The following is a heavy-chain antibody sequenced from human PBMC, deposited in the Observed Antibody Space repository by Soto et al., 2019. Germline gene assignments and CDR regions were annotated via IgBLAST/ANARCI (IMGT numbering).Heavy chain of an antibody. J-gene: IGHJ4*02. Sequence: GGSLRLSCAASGFTFSSYGMHWVRQAPGKGLEWVAVISYDGSNKYYADSVKGRFTISRDNSKNTLYLQMNSLRAEDTAVYYCAKDRYYDSSGSLYFDYWGQGTLVTVSS. CDR1: GFTFSSYG. D-gene: IGHD3-22*01. V-gene: IGHV3-30*18. CDR3: AKDRYYDSSGSLYFDY. CDR2: ISYDGSNK.